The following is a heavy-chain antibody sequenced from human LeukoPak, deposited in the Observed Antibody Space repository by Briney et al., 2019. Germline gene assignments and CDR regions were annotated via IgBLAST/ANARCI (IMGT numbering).Heavy chain of an antibody. CDR1: GGSISGSH. CDR3: ARDTGYRGSWPYYFDY. V-gene: IGHV4-59*12. CDR2: IHYTGST. D-gene: IGHD6-13*01. J-gene: IGHJ4*02. Sequence: PSETLSLTCLVSGGSISGSHWSWIRQPPGKGLEWIGYIHYTGSTDYNPSLRSRVTISADTSKNQFSLKLSSVTAADTAVYYCARDTGYRGSWPYYFDYWGQGTRVTVSS.